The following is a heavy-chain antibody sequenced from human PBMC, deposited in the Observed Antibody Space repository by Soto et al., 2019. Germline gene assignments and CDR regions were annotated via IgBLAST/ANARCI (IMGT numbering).Heavy chain of an antibody. V-gene: IGHV4-31*03. D-gene: IGHD3-22*01. J-gene: IGHJ5*02. CDR2: IYYSGST. CDR3: ARGMGYYDSSGYHNWFDP. CDR1: GGSISSGGYY. Sequence: SETLSLTCTVPGGSISSGGYYWSWIRQHPGKGLEWIGYIYYSGSTYYNPSLKSRVTISVDTSKNQFSLKLSSVTAADTAVYYCARGMGYYDSSGYHNWFDPWGQGTLVTVSS.